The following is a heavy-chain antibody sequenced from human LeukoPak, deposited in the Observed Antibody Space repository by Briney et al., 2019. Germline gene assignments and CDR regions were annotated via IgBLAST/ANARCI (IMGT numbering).Heavy chain of an antibody. CDR1: GFAFSSYG. CDR2: IRYDGSNK. D-gene: IGHD3-10*01. Sequence: GGSLRLSYAASGFAFSSYGMHWVRQAPGKGLEWVAFIRYDGSNKYYADSVKGRFTISRDNSKNTLYLQMNSLRAEDTAVYYCAKDAHGSGSSALDYWGQGTLLTVSS. V-gene: IGHV3-30*02. CDR3: AKDAHGSGSSALDY. J-gene: IGHJ4*02.